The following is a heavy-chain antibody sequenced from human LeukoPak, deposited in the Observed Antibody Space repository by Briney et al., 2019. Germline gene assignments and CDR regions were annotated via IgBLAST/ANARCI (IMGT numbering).Heavy chain of an antibody. CDR1: GGSISSYY. J-gene: IGHJ5*02. V-gene: IGHV4-59*06. CDR2: IYYSGST. Sequence: SETLSLTCTVSGGSISSYYWSWIRQHPGKGLEWIGYIYYSGSTYYNPSLKSRVTISVDTSKNQFSLKLSSVTAADTAVYYCARDQGYYDSSGHNWFDPWGQGTLVTVSS. CDR3: ARDQGYYDSSGHNWFDP. D-gene: IGHD3-22*01.